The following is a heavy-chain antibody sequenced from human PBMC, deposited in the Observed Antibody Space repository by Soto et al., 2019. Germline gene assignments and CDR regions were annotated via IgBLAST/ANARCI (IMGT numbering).Heavy chain of an antibody. D-gene: IGHD6-13*01. CDR3: ARDNSGISSWLDH. V-gene: IGHV3-33*01. J-gene: IGHJ4*02. Sequence: QVQLVESGGGVVQPGRSLRLSCAASGFTFSSYGMHWVRRAPGKGLEWVAVIWYDGSNKYYADSVKGRFTISRDNSKNTLYLQMNSLRAEDTAVYYCARDNSGISSWLDHWGQGTLVTVSS. CDR1: GFTFSSYG. CDR2: IWYDGSNK.